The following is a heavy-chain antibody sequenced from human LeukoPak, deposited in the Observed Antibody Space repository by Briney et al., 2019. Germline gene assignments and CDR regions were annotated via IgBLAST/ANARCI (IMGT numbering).Heavy chain of an antibody. Sequence: GASVKVSCKASGGTFSSYAISWVRQAPGQGLEWMGGIIPIFGTANYAQKFQGRVTITTDESTSTAYMELSSLRSEDTAVYYCASSPGADCSSTSCSRSYFDYWGQGTLVTVSS. V-gene: IGHV1-69*05. J-gene: IGHJ4*02. CDR3: ASSPGADCSSTSCSRSYFDY. CDR2: IIPIFGTA. D-gene: IGHD2-2*01. CDR1: GGTFSSYA.